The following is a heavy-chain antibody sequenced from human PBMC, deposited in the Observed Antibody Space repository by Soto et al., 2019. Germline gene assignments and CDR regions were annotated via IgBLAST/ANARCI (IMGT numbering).Heavy chain of an antibody. J-gene: IGHJ6*02. Sequence: QVQLVESGGGVVQPGRSLRLSCAASGFTFSSYGMHWVLQAPGKGLEWVAVISYDGSNKYYADSVKGRFTISRDNSKNTLYLQMNSLRAEDTAVYYCAKDMVRGVFSSHYYYYGMDVWGQGTTVTVSS. CDR1: GFTFSSYG. CDR2: ISYDGSNK. V-gene: IGHV3-30*18. D-gene: IGHD3-10*01. CDR3: AKDMVRGVFSSHYYYYGMDV.